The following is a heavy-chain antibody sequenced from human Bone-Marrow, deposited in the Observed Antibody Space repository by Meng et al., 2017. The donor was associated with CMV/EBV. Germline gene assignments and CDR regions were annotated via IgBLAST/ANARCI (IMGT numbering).Heavy chain of an antibody. CDR2: INSDGSST. Sequence: GGSLRLSCAAPGFTFSSYWMHWVRQAPGKGLVWVSRINSDGSSTSYADSVKGRFTISGDNAKNTLYLQMNSLRAEDTAVYYCASHIVVVPAATFYSGYYGMDVWGQGTTVTVSS. J-gene: IGHJ6*02. CDR3: ASHIVVVPAATFYSGYYGMDV. V-gene: IGHV3-74*01. D-gene: IGHD2-2*01. CDR1: GFTFSSYW.